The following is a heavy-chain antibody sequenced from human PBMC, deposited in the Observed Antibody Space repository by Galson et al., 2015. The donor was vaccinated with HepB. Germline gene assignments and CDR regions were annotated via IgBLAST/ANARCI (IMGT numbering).Heavy chain of an antibody. CDR2: ISSSSSYT. D-gene: IGHD6-19*01. CDR1: GFTFSDYY. Sequence: SLRLSCAASGFTFSDYYMSWIRQAPGKGLEWVSYISSSSSYTNYADSVKGRFTISRDNAKNSLYLQMNSLRAEDTAVYYCARGSSGWRYYFDYWGQGTLVTVSS. J-gene: IGHJ4*02. CDR3: ARGSSGWRYYFDY. V-gene: IGHV3-11*06.